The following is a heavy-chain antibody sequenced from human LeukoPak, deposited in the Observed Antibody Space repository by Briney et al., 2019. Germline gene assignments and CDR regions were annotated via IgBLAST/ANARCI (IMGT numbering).Heavy chain of an antibody. D-gene: IGHD3-22*01. Sequence: GESLKISCKGSGYSFTSYWIGWVRQMPGKGLEWMGIIYPGDSDTRYSPSFQGQVTISADKSISTAYLQWSSLKASDTAMYYCAGQHYDSSGYYYGAFDIWGQGTMVTVSS. CDR2: IYPGDSDT. J-gene: IGHJ3*02. CDR1: GYSFTSYW. V-gene: IGHV5-51*01. CDR3: AGQHYDSSGYYYGAFDI.